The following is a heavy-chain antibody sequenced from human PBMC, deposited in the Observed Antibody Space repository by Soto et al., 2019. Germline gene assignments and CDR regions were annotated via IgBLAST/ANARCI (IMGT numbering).Heavy chain of an antibody. CDR2: ISSSSSVI. CDR1: GFILSDCA. Sequence: EVQLVESGGGLVQPGGSLRLSCATSGFILSDCAMNWVRQAPGKGVEWVSYISSSSSVIDYADSVKGRLTVSRDNARNSLYLQMNSLRAEDTAVYYCARDLSWGSNWYYYMDVWGKGTTVTVSS. D-gene: IGHD7-27*01. CDR3: ARDLSWGSNWYYYMDV. V-gene: IGHV3-48*01. J-gene: IGHJ6*03.